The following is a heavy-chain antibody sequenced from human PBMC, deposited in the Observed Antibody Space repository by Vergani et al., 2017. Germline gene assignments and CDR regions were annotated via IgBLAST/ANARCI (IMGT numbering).Heavy chain of an antibody. V-gene: IGHV3-15*01. CDR2: IRSKNDGGTA. CDR1: GITFKNAW. Sequence: VQLVESGGGLVKPGGSLRLSCVVSGITFKNAWINWVRQAPGKGLEWIGRIRSKNDGGTADYAAPLKGRFTISRDDSEDSAFLLVNNLKTEDTAVYFCYTDYHDYWGQGTLVTVSS. CDR3: YTDYHDY. J-gene: IGHJ4*02. D-gene: IGHD2-2*02.